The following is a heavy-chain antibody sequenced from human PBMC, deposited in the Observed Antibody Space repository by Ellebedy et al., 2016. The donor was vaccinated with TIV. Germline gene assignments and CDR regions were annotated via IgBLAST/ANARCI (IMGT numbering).Heavy chain of an antibody. CDR3: ARNRFCSGGDCYALGY. CDR2: ITTDGTST. Sequence: GESLKISCEASGFTFSNYWMHWVRQAPGKGLVWVSRITTDGTSTTYADSVKGRFTISRDNAKNTLYLQMNSLRAEDTAVYYCARNRFCSGGDCYALGYWGQGTLVTVSS. J-gene: IGHJ4*02. CDR1: GFTFSNYW. V-gene: IGHV3-74*01. D-gene: IGHD2-15*01.